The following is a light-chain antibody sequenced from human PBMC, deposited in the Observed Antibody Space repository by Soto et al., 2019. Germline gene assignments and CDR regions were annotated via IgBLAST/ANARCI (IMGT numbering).Light chain of an antibody. V-gene: IGKV1-5*03. CDR3: RQYVSYPVT. Sequence: DIQITQSPSTLSASVGDRVTIACRASQSISNSLAWYQQKPGKAPNLLIYKASSLESGVPSRFSGSGSGTEFTLTISSLQPDDFVTYYCRQYVSYPVTFGGGTKVEMK. CDR2: KAS. J-gene: IGKJ4*01. CDR1: QSISNS.